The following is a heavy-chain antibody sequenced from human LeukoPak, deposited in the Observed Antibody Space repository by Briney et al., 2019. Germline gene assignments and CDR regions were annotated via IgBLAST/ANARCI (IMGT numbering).Heavy chain of an antibody. CDR2: IIPIFGTA. CDR3: ARVYDSGSYSCPH. D-gene: IGHD3-10*01. Sequence: SVKVSCKASGYTFTSYGISWVRQAPGQGLEWMGGIIPIFGTANYAQKFQGRVTITADESTSTAYMELSSLRSEDTAVYYCARVYDSGSYSCPHWGQGTLVTVSS. V-gene: IGHV1-69*13. J-gene: IGHJ4*02. CDR1: GYTFTSYG.